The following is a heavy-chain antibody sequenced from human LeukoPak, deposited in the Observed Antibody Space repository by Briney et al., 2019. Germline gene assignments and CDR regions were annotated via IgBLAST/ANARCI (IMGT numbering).Heavy chain of an antibody. J-gene: IGHJ5*02. Sequence: ASVKVSCKASGYTFTSYGISWVRQAPGQGLEWMGWINTNTGNPTYAQGFTGRFVFSLDTSVSTAYLQISSLKAEDTAVYYCARTSLSSSWYDWFDPWGQGTLVTVSS. CDR1: GYTFTSYG. CDR2: INTNTGNP. CDR3: ARTSLSSSWYDWFDP. V-gene: IGHV7-4-1*02. D-gene: IGHD6-13*01.